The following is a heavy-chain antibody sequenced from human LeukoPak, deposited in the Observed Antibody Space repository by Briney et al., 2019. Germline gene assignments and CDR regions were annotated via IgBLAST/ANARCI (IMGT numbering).Heavy chain of an antibody. V-gene: IGHV4-34*03. CDR3: YKRATGIVATVVDV. Sequence: SETLSLTCAVYGGSFSGYYWSWIRQPPGKGLEWIGEINHSGSTNYNPSLKSRVTISVDTSKNQFSLKLSSVTAAATAFSSCYKRATGIVATVVDVWGKGTTVTVSS. CDR2: INHSGST. J-gene: IGHJ6*04. CDR1: GGSFSGYY. D-gene: IGHD5-12*01.